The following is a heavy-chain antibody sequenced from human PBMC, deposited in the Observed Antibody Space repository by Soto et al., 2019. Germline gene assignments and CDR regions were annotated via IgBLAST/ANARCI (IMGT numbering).Heavy chain of an antibody. V-gene: IGHV3-21*06. CDR1: GFTFGSFT. Sequence: EVHLVEAGGGLVKPGESLTLSCAASGFTFGSFTLNWVRQAPGKGLEWVSAISSSSAYIYYAESVKGRFTISRDNARSTLYLQMNSRRLDDTAGYICAKDVLTFGGHWGQGTLVAVSS. CDR2: ISSSSAYI. CDR3: AKDVLTFGGH. J-gene: IGHJ4*02. D-gene: IGHD3-16*01.